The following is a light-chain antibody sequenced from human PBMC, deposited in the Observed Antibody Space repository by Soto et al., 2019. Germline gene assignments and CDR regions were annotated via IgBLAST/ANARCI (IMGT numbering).Light chain of an antibody. CDR3: SSYTSSGTQV. V-gene: IGLV2-14*01. Sequence: QSALTQPASVSGSPGQSITISCTGTRSDVGGYKYVSWYQQHPGKAPTVMIYEVTNRPSGVSNRFSGSKSGNTASLTISGLQAEDEADYYCSSYTSSGTQVFGTGTKLTVL. J-gene: IGLJ1*01. CDR1: RSDVGGYKY. CDR2: EVT.